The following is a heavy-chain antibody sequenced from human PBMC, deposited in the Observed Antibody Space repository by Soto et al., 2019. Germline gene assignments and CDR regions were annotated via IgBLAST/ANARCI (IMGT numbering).Heavy chain of an antibody. V-gene: IGHV1-69*01. J-gene: IGHJ4*02. D-gene: IGHD7-27*01. CDR1: GGTFSSYA. CDR3: AEQDTGVDY. CDR2: ITPIFGTA. Sequence: QVQLVQSGAVVKKPGSSVKVSCKASGGTFSSYAISWERPAPGPGLQWMVGITPIFGTANYAQQYQGSVTITADESTSTAYMVLSSMISADTAAYYCAEQDTGVDYCGQGTLVTVSS.